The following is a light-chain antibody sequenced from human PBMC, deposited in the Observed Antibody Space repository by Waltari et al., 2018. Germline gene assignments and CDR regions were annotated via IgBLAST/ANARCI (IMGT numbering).Light chain of an antibody. J-gene: IGKJ4*01. V-gene: IGKV3-11*01. CDR3: QQRRNWPLT. CDR1: QCISNY. CDR2: DTA. Sequence: DIVLTQSPATLSLSPGERATLPFMASQCISNYLAWYQQKPGQAPRLLIYDTANRATGIPTRFSGSGFGTDFTLTISSLEPEDFAIYYCQQRRNWPLTFGGGTKVEIK.